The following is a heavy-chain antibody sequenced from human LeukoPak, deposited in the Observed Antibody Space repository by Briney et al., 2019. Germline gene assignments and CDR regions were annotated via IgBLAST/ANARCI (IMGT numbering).Heavy chain of an antibody. CDR2: IYPSGGST. CDR1: GYPFNSYY. J-gene: IGHJ4*02. V-gene: IGHV1-46*02. CDR3: AREDDFWSAIVSNYFDY. D-gene: IGHD3-3*01. Sequence: PGASVKVSCKASGYPFNSYYIHWVRQAPGQGLEWMGRIYPSGGSTNYAQKFQDRVTMTRDMSTTTVYMELSSLTSEDTAVYYCAREDDFWSAIVSNYFDYWGQGTLVTVSS.